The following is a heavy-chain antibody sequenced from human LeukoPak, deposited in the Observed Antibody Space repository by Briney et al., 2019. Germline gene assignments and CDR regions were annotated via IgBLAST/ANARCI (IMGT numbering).Heavy chain of an antibody. CDR3: ARDLQTWRDSGSYPA. V-gene: IGHV3-74*01. CDR1: GFTFSSYW. Sequence: GGSLRLSCAASGFTFSSYWMHWVRQAPGKGLLWVSRINSDGISTTYADSVKGRFTISRDNAKNTLYLQMNSLRAEDTAVYYCARDLQTWRDSGSYPAWGQGTLVTVSS. D-gene: IGHD3-10*01. CDR2: INSDGIST. J-gene: IGHJ5*02.